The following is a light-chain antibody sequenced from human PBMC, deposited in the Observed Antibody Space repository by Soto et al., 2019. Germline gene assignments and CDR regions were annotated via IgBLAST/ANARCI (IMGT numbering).Light chain of an antibody. Sequence: QAVVTQPPSASGTPGQRVTISCSGSSSNIGSNTVNWYQQLPGTAPKLLIYSNNQRPSGVPDRFSGSNSGTSASLAISGLQSEDEADYYCAAWDDSLNGHVVFGGGTKLTVL. CDR3: AAWDDSLNGHVV. CDR2: SNN. CDR1: SSNIGSNT. V-gene: IGLV1-44*01. J-gene: IGLJ2*01.